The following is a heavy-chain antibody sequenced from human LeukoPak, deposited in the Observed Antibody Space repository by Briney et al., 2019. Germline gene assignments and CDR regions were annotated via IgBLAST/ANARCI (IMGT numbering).Heavy chain of an antibody. J-gene: IGHJ6*03. CDR3: ARMRDSGWYSYYMDV. Sequence: SVKVSCKASGGTFSSYAISWVRQAPGQGLEWMGRIIPIFGTANYAQKFQGRVTITTDESTSTAYVELSSLRSEDTAVYYCARMRDSGWYSYYMDVWGKGTTVTVSS. D-gene: IGHD6-19*01. CDR2: IIPIFGTA. V-gene: IGHV1-69*05. CDR1: GGTFSSYA.